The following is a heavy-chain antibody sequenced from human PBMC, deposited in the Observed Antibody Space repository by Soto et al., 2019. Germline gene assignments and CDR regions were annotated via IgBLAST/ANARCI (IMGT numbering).Heavy chain of an antibody. J-gene: IGHJ5*02. CDR2: MNPNSGNT. CDR1: GYTFTSYD. D-gene: IGHD3-3*01. V-gene: IGHV1-8*01. Sequence: QVQLVQSGAEVKKPGASVKVSCKASGYTFTSYDINWVRQATGQGLEWMGWMNPNSGNTGYAQKFQGRVTMTRNTSISTAYMELSSLRSEDTAVYYCARTAETIFGVVISKVWFDPWGQGTLVTVSS. CDR3: ARTAETIFGVVISKVWFDP.